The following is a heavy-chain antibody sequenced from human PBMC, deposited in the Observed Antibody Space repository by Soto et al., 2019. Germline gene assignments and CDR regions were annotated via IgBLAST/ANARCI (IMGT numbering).Heavy chain of an antibody. D-gene: IGHD3-9*01. CDR3: AHTGGNHNILVAYFDD. J-gene: IGHJ4*02. Sequence: QITLKESGPTLVKPTQTLTLTCTFSGFSLSTRGVGVGWIRQPPGKALEWLALVYWDDDYRYSPSLKNRLTITKGTSKNQVVLTMTNMDPVDTATYYCAHTGGNHNILVAYFDDWGQGTLVTVSS. CDR1: GFSLSTRGVG. V-gene: IGHV2-5*02. CDR2: VYWDDDY.